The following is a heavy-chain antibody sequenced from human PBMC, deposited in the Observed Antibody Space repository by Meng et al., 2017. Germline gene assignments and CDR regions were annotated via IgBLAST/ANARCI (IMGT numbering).Heavy chain of an antibody. CDR3: ARDVVGAIIIARGDY. CDR2: IYHSGST. D-gene: IGHD1-26*01. J-gene: IGHJ4*02. Sequence: HVQLQYSGPALVXPAGTLSLTXASSACPISXRNWVSWVRQPPGKGLEWIGEIYHSGSTNDNPSLKSRVTISVDKSKNQFSLKLSSVTAADTAVYYCARDVVGAIIIARGDYWGQGTLVTVSS. V-gene: IGHV4-4*02. CDR1: ACPISXRNW.